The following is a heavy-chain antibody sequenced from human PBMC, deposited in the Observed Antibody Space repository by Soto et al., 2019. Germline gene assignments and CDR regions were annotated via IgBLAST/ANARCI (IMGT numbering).Heavy chain of an antibody. CDR1: GYTFTSYD. CDR2: MNPNSGNT. Sequence: QVQLVQSGAEVKKPGASVKVSCKAAGYTFTSYDINWVRQATGQGLEWMGWMNPNSGNTGYAQKFMGRVTMTRNTSISTAYMELSSLRSEETAVYYCAGAKRITMVRGAKTHYYGMDVWGQGTTVTVSS. V-gene: IGHV1-8*01. D-gene: IGHD3-10*01. CDR3: AGAKRITMVRGAKTHYYGMDV. J-gene: IGHJ6*02.